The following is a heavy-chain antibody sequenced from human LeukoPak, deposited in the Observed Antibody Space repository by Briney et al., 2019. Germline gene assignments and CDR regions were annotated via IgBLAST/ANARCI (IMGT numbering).Heavy chain of an antibody. CDR3: ARQGASALRNFDP. Sequence: SETLSLTCTVSGGSISDSTYFWAWIRQPPGKGLEWIGTIYYDGSTYYNPSLKSRVTISVDTSKNQFSLRLSSVTAADTALYYCARQGASALRNFDPWGQGTLVTVSS. V-gene: IGHV4-39*01. CDR2: IYYDGST. D-gene: IGHD3-16*01. CDR1: GGSISDSTYF. J-gene: IGHJ5*02.